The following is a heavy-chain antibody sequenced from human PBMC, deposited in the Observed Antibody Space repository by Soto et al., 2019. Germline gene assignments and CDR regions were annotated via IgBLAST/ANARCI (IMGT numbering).Heavy chain of an antibody. CDR3: ARDSGYQDAFDI. D-gene: IGHD5-12*01. J-gene: IGHJ3*02. V-gene: IGHV3-21*01. Sequence: PVGSLRLSWAASGFTFSSYSMNWVRQAPGKGLEWVSSISSSSSYIYYADSVKGRFTISRDNAKNSLYLQMNSLRAEDTAVYYCARDSGYQDAFDIWGQGTMVTVSS. CDR2: ISSSSSYI. CDR1: GFTFSSYS.